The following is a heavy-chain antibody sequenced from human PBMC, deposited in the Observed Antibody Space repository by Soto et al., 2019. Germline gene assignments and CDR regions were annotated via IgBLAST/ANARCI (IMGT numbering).Heavy chain of an antibody. CDR2: INAGNGNT. Sequence: ASVKVSCKASGYTFTSYAMHWVRQAPGQRLEWMGWINAGNGNTKYSQKFQGRVTITRDTSASTAYMELSSLRSEDTAVYYCASGAVVRGSYYYYYGMDVWGQGTTVTVS. CDR3: ASGAVVRGSYYYYYGMDV. V-gene: IGHV1-3*01. J-gene: IGHJ6*02. CDR1: GYTFTSYA. D-gene: IGHD3-16*01.